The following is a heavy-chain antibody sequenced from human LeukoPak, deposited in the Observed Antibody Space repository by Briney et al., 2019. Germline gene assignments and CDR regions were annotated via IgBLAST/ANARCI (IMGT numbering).Heavy chain of an antibody. Sequence: GGSLRLSCAASGFTFSDYWMHWVRQAPGKGLVGVSRINSDGRITSYADSVKGRFTISRDNAKNTLYLQMNSLRAEDTAVYYCAKDSAKKYDDYWGQGTLVTVSS. V-gene: IGHV3-74*01. J-gene: IGHJ4*02. D-gene: IGHD2/OR15-2a*01. CDR1: GFTFSDYW. CDR3: AKDSAKKYDDY. CDR2: INSDGRIT.